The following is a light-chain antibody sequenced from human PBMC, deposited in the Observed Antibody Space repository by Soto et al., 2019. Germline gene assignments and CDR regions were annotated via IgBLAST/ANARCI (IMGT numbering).Light chain of an antibody. CDR2: DVS. CDR3: QQRTNWPPT. J-gene: IGKJ2*01. CDR1: QSVSSY. V-gene: IGKV3-11*01. Sequence: EIVLTQSPATLSLSPGERATLSCRASQSVSSYLAWYQQKPGQAPRLLMYDVSSRATGIPARFSGSGSGTDFTLTISSLEPEDFAVYYCQQRTNWPPTFGQGTNLEMK.